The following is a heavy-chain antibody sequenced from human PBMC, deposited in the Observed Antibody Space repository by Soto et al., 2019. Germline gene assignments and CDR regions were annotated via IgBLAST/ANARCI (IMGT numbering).Heavy chain of an antibody. CDR3: ARDAPSSGWYGAFDI. CDR1: GYSFTSYY. CDR2: INPSGGST. V-gene: IGHV1-46*01. J-gene: IGHJ3*02. D-gene: IGHD6-19*01. Sequence: ASVKVSXKASGYSFTSYYMHWVRQAPGQGLEWMGIINPSGGSTSYAQKFQGRVTMTRDTSTSTVYMELSSLRSEDTAVYYCARDAPSSGWYGAFDIWGQGTMVTVSS.